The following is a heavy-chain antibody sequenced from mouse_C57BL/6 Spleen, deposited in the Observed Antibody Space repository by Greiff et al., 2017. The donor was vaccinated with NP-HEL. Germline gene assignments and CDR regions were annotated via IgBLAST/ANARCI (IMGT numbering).Heavy chain of an antibody. J-gene: IGHJ1*03. CDR2: IDPETGGT. CDR1: GYTFTDYE. V-gene: IGHV1-15*01. CDR3: TRHGSSYGYFDV. D-gene: IGHD1-1*01. Sequence: VQLQQSGAELVRPGASVTLSCKASGYTFTDYEMHWVKQTPVHGLEWIGAIDPETGGTAYNQKFKGKAILTADKSSSTAYMELRSLTSEDSAGYYCTRHGSSYGYFDVWGTGTTVTVSS.